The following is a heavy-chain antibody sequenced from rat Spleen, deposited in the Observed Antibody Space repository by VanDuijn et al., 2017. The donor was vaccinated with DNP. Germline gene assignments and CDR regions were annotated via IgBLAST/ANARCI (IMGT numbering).Heavy chain of an antibody. CDR3: ARGSTSIYWYFDF. D-gene: IGHD3-1*01. V-gene: IGHV5-25*01. J-gene: IGHJ1*01. CDR2: ISASGGST. Sequence: EVQLVESGGGSVQPGRSLKLSCAASGFTFSDYYMAWVRQAPTKGLEWVATISASGGSTYYRDSVKGRFTISRDNAKSTLYLQMDSLRSEDTATYYCARGSTSIYWYFDFWGPGTMVTVSS. CDR1: GFTFSDYY.